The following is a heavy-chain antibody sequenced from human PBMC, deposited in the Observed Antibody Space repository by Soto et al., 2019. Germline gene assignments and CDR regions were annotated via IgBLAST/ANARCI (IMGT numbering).Heavy chain of an antibody. CDR3: ARQAQGSSSWYDFDY. D-gene: IGHD6-13*01. J-gene: IGHJ4*02. CDR1: GYSFTSYW. V-gene: IGHV5-10-1*01. Sequence: GESLKISCKGSGYSFTSYWISWVRQMPGKGLEWMGRIDPSDSYTNYSPSFQGHVTISADKSISTAYLQWSSLKVSDTAMYYCARQAQGSSSWYDFDYWGQGTLVTVSS. CDR2: IDPSDSYT.